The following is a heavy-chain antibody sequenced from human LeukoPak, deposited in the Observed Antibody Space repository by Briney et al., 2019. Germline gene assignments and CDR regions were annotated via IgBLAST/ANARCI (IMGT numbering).Heavy chain of an antibody. D-gene: IGHD3-22*01. J-gene: IGHJ5*02. CDR3: AKDTTMIVTNNWFDP. V-gene: IGHV3-23*01. CDR1: GFTFSSYA. CDR2: ISGSGGRT. Sequence: GGSLRLSCAASGFTFSSYAMSWVRQAPGKGLEWVSAISGSGGRTYYADSVKGRFTISRDNSKNTLYLQMNSLRAEDTAVYYCAKDTTMIVTNNWFDPWGQGTLVTVSS.